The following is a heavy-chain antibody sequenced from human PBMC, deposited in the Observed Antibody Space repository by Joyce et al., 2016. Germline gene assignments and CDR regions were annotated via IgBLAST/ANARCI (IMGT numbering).Heavy chain of an antibody. J-gene: IGHJ5*02. V-gene: IGHV3-48*04. CDR3: ARAHEGGHVRLGGYFDP. CDR1: GFTFSTYN. Sequence: EAELVESGGALIQPGGSLRLSCAASGFTFSTYNMNWVRQAPGKGLEWVSYISSSPLTIYYADSVKGRFTVSRDNAKNSLYLQMNSLRAEDTGVYYCARAHEGGHVRLGGYFDPWGLGTLVIVSS. CDR2: ISSSPLTI. D-gene: IGHD1-26*01.